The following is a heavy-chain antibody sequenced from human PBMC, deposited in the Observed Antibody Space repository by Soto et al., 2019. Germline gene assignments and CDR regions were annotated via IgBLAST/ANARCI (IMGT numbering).Heavy chain of an antibody. CDR1: GFTVSTYG. Sequence: QVQLVESGGGVVQPGRSLRLSCAVSGFTVSTYGMHWVRQAPGKGLEWVAVISRDGGTKYYADSVKGRFTISRDNSRNTLFLEMNSVRGDDMAVYYCTGEVASGYWGQGTLFTVSS. CDR2: ISRDGGTK. CDR3: TGEVASGY. V-gene: IGHV3-30*03. D-gene: IGHD2-8*02. J-gene: IGHJ4*02.